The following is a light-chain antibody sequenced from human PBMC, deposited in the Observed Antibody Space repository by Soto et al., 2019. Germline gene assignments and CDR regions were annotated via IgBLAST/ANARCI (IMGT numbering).Light chain of an antibody. CDR3: QSYDSSLSAYV. CDR1: SSNIGAGFD. V-gene: IGLV1-40*01. CDR2: SNN. J-gene: IGLJ1*01. Sequence: QSVLTQPPSVSGAPGQRVTISCTGSSSNIGAGFDVHWYQQLPRTAPKLLIYSNNNRPSGVPDRFSVSRSVTSGSLAIAGLAAADEADYYCQSYDSSLSAYVFGTGTKVTVL.